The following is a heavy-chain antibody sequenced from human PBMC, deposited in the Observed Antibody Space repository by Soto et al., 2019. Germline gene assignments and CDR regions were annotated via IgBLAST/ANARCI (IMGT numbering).Heavy chain of an antibody. V-gene: IGHV3-30*18. CDR1: GFTFSSYG. CDR2: ILYDGSNK. J-gene: IGHJ4*02. CDR3: AKDKVRIAVAGIDY. Sequence: QVQLVESGGGVVQPGRSLRLSCAASGFTFSSYGMHWVRQAPGKGLEWVAVILYDGSNKYYADSVKGRFTISRDNSKNTLYLQVNSLRAEDTAVYYCAKDKVRIAVAGIDYWGQGTLVTVSS. D-gene: IGHD6-19*01.